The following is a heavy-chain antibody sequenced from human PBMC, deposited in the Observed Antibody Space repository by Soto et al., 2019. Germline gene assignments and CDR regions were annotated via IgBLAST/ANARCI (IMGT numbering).Heavy chain of an antibody. CDR2: ISAYNGNT. V-gene: IGHV1-18*01. Sequence: QVQLVQSGAEVKKPGASVKVSCKASGYTFTSYGISWVRQAPGQGLEWMGWISAYNGNTNYAQKLQGRVTMTTDASTSTSYVELRSLSSDDTSVYYCSSDGDRYDYIVGSYPYEAFDILGQGRMVTVSS. CDR3: SSDGDRYDYIVGSYPYEAFDI. CDR1: GYTFTSYG. J-gene: IGHJ3*02. D-gene: IGHD3-16*02.